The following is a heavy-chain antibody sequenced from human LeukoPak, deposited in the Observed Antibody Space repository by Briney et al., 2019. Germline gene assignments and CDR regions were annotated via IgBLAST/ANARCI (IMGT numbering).Heavy chain of an antibody. CDR2: INPSGGST. CDR1: GYTFTSYY. J-gene: IGHJ5*02. Sequence: ASVKVSCKASGYTFTSYYMHWVRQAPGQGLEWMGIINPSGGSTSYAQKFQGKVTMTRDMSTSTVYMELSSLRSEDTAVYYCARGVRQQLGRDPWGQGTLVTVSS. D-gene: IGHD6-13*01. CDR3: ARGVRQQLGRDP. V-gene: IGHV1-46*01.